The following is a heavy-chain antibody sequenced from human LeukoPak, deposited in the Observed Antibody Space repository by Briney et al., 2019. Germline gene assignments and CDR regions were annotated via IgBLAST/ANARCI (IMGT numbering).Heavy chain of an antibody. CDR1: GFTSGNYD. CDR3: ARDAVAVAGVDAFDI. CDR2: ISSSSSYI. J-gene: IGHJ3*02. Sequence: GGSLRLSCVVSGFTSGNYDMSWVRQAPGKGLEWVSSISSSSSYIYYADSVKGRFTISRDNAKNSLYLQMNSLRAEDTAVYYCARDAVAVAGVDAFDIWGQGTMVTVSS. D-gene: IGHD6-19*01. V-gene: IGHV3-21*01.